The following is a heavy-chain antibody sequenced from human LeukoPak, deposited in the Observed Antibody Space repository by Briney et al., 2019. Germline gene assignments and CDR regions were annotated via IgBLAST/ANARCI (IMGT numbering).Heavy chain of an antibody. CDR3: ARAGFWSGYSDPLDY. D-gene: IGHD3-3*01. CDR1: GGSISSGSYY. V-gene: IGHV4-61*02. Sequence: SETLSLTCTVSGGSISSGSYYWSWIRQPAGKGLEWIGRIYTSGSTNYNPSLKSRVTISVDTSKNQFSLKLSSVTAADTAVYYCARAGFWSGYSDPLDYWGQGTLVTVSS. CDR2: IYTSGST. J-gene: IGHJ4*02.